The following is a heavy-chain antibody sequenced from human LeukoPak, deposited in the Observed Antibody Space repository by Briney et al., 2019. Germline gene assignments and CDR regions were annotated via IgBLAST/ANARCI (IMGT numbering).Heavy chain of an antibody. D-gene: IGHD3-3*01. Sequence: KASETLSLTCTVSGGSISSYYWSWIRQPPGKGLEWIGYIYYSGSTNYNPSLKSRVTISVDTSKNQFSLKLSSVTAADTAVYYCARGPRVRFLEWLDNWFDPWGQGTLVTVSS. CDR2: IYYSGST. V-gene: IGHV4-59*01. J-gene: IGHJ5*02. CDR3: ARGPRVRFLEWLDNWFDP. CDR1: GGSISSYY.